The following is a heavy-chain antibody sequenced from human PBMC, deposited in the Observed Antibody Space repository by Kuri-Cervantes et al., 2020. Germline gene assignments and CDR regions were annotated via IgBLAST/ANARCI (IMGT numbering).Heavy chain of an antibody. CDR1: GFTFSSYA. J-gene: IGHJ4*02. D-gene: IGHD5-12*01. Sequence: GESLKISCAASGFTFSSYAMSWVRQAPGKGLEWVSAISGSGGSTYYADSVKGRFTISRDNSKNTLYLQMNSLRAEDTAVYYCAKGPMRGYSGYPKQGHFDYWGQGTLVTVSS. V-gene: IGHV3-23*01. CDR3: AKGPMRGYSGYPKQGHFDY. CDR2: ISGSGGST.